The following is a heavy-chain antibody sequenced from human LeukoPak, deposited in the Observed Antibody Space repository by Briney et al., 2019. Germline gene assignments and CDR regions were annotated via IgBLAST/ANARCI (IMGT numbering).Heavy chain of an antibody. J-gene: IGHJ4*02. CDR3: ARREYYYDSSGYYSYFDY. V-gene: IGHV1-46*01. CDR1: GYTFTSYY. CDR2: INPSGGST. D-gene: IGHD3-22*01. Sequence: ASVKVSCKASGYTFTSYYVHWVRQAPGQGLEWMGIINPSGGSTSYAQKFQGRVTMTRDMSTSTVYMELSSLRSEDTAVYYCARREYYYDSSGYYSYFDYWGQGTLVTVSS.